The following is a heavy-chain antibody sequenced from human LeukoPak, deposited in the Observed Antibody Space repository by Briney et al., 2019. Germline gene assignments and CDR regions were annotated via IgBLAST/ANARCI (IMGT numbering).Heavy chain of an antibody. D-gene: IGHD1-1*01. CDR1: YS. CDR2: ISGSIRNI. Sequence: YSMXWVSQAPGXGLEWISFISGSIRNIHYADSVKGRFTISRDNAKNSLYLQMNSLTAEDTAVYYCARDSNWAFDYWGQGTLVTVSS. CDR3: ARDSNWAFDY. V-gene: IGHV3-48*01. J-gene: IGHJ4*02.